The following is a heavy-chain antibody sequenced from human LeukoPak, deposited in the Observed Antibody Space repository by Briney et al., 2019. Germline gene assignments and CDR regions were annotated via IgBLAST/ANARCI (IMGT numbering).Heavy chain of an antibody. Sequence: GGSLRLSCAASGFTFSSYVMSWVRQAPRKGLEWVSAISGSGGSTYYADSVKGRFTISRDNSKNTLYLQMNSLRAEDTAVYHCAKDLIWYSGSYELDYWGQGTLVTVSS. CDR3: AKDLIWYSGSYELDY. D-gene: IGHD1-26*01. CDR2: ISGSGGST. J-gene: IGHJ4*02. V-gene: IGHV3-23*01. CDR1: GFTFSSYV.